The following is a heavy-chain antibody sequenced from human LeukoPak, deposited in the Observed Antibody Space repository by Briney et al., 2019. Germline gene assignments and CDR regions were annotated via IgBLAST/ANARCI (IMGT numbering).Heavy chain of an antibody. J-gene: IGHJ4*02. CDR2: ISYDGSNK. CDR3: AKDRRGYCSGGSCSYFDY. D-gene: IGHD2-15*01. Sequence: GGSLRLSCAASGFTFSSYGMHWVRQAPGKGLEWVAVISYDGSNKYYADSVKGRFTISRDNSKNTLYLQMNSLRAEDTAVYYCAKDRRGYCSGGSCSYFDYWGQGTLVTVSS. CDR1: GFTFSSYG. V-gene: IGHV3-30*18.